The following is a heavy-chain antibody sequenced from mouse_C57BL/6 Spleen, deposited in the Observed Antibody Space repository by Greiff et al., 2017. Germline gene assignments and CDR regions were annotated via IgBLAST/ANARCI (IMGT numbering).Heavy chain of an antibody. D-gene: IGHD1-1*01. CDR2: IWRGGST. CDR1: GFSLTSYG. Sequence: QVQLQQSGPGLVQPSQSLSITCTVSGFSLTSYGVHWVRQSPGKGLEWLGVIWRGGSTDYNAAFMSRLSITKDNSKSQVFFKMNSLQADDTAIYYCAKIHPDYGSSYGYFDVWGTGTTVTVSS. V-gene: IGHV2-5*01. CDR3: AKIHPDYGSSYGYFDV. J-gene: IGHJ1*03.